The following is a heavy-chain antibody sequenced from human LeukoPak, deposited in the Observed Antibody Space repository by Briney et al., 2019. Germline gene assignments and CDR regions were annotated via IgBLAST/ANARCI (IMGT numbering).Heavy chain of an antibody. D-gene: IGHD1-26*01. CDR1: GGSISSGDYY. CDR3: ARDGAEIVGDDPSAFDI. J-gene: IGHJ3*02. Sequence: SETLSLTCTVSGGSISSGDYYWSWIRQPPGKGLEWIGYIYYSACTYYNPSLKSRVTISVDTSNNQLFVKLSSVTAADTAVYYCARDGAEIVGDDPSAFDIWGQGTMVTVSS. V-gene: IGHV4-30-4*08. CDR2: IYYSACT.